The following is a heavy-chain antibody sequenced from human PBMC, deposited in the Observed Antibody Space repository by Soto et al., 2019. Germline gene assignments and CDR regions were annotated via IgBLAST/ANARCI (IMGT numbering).Heavy chain of an antibody. CDR1: GGSISSYY. J-gene: IGHJ3*02. D-gene: IGHD3-10*01. V-gene: IGHV4-59*01. Sequence: SETLSLTCTVSGGSISSYYWSWIRQPPGKGLEWIGYTYYSGSTNYNPSLKSRVTISVDTSKNQFSLKLSSVTAADTAVYYCARVGKYGSGSYYNRVVAAFDIWGQGTMVTVSS. CDR2: TYYSGST. CDR3: ARVGKYGSGSYYNRVVAAFDI.